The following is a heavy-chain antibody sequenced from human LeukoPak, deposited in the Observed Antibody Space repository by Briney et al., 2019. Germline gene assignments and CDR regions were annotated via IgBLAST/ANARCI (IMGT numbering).Heavy chain of an antibody. CDR2: IKSDGSST. V-gene: IGHV3-74*01. CDR1: GFTFSSYW. J-gene: IGHJ4*02. CDR3: TRDRGSSGWSDY. Sequence: GGSLRLSCAASGFTFSSYWMHWVRQAPGKGLVWVSRIKSDGSSTYYADSVKGRFTISRDNAKHTLYLQMNSLRAEDTAVYYCTRDRGSSGWSDYWGQGTLVTVSS. D-gene: IGHD6-19*01.